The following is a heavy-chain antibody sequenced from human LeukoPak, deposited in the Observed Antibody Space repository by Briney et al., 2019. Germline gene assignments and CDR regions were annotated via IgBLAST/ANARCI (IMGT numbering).Heavy chain of an antibody. CDR1: GASFSNYY. J-gene: IGHJ5*02. V-gene: IGHV1-46*01. CDR2: IYPGGGWT. D-gene: IGHD2-2*01. CDR3: ARDMPHNCFDP. Sequence: ASVKVSCKASGASFSNYYIHWVLQAPGQGLEWVGLIYPGGGWTNYAQKFQGRVTMTTDTSTSTVYMELSSLRSEDTAVYYCARDMPHNCFDPWGQGTLVTVSP.